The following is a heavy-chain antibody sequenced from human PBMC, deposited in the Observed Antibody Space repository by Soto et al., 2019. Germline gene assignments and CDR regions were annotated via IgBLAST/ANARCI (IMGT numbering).Heavy chain of an antibody. V-gene: IGHV3-33*01. CDR3: ARDGPYRRNYYYMDV. J-gene: IGHJ6*03. CDR2: IWYDGSNK. CDR1: GFTFSSYG. Sequence: PGRSLRLSCAASGFTFSSYGMHWVRQAPGKGLEWVAVIWYDGSNKYYADSVKGRFTISRDNSKNTLYLQMNSLRAEDKAVYYCARDGPYRRNYYYMDVWGKGTTVTVSS. D-gene: IGHD4-4*01.